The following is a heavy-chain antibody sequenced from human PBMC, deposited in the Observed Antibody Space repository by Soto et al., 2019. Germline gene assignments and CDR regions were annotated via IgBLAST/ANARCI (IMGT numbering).Heavy chain of an antibody. V-gene: IGHV4-30-2*01. CDR3: VRGLVSYVNFDS. Sequence: QLQLQESGSGLVKPSQTLSLTCAVSGGSISSGGDSWNWIRQPPGKGLEWIGYIYHSGSTYYNPSLKARVTISVDGSKNHFSLKLTPVTAADTAVYYCVRGLVSYVNFDSWGQGTLVTVSS. D-gene: IGHD5-18*01. J-gene: IGHJ4*02. CDR2: IYHSGST. CDR1: GGSISSGGDS.